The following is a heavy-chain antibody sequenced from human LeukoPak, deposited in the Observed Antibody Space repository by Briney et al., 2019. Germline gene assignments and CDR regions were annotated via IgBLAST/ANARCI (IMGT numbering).Heavy chain of an antibody. V-gene: IGHV4-30-2*01. CDR3: ARETGDRSSAFDI. D-gene: IGHD7-27*01. CDR2: IYHSGST. Sequence: KASETLSLTCTVSGGSISSGGYYWSCIRQPPGKGLECIGYIYHSGSTYYNPSLKSRVTISVDRSKNQFSLKLSSVTAADTAVYYCARETGDRSSAFDIWGQGTMVTVSS. CDR1: GGSISSGGYY. J-gene: IGHJ3*02.